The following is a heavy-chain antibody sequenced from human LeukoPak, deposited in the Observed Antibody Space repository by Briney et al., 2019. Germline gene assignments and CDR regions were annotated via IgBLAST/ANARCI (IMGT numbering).Heavy chain of an antibody. D-gene: IGHD3-22*01. Sequence: KRGESLKISCQASGYYFATYWIGWVRQVPGKGLEWMAIIYPGDSNTKYNPSFQGQVTISADKSINTAYLHWSSLRASDTAMYYCARLPKIYYYGSRNYCDSWGQGTLVTVSS. CDR1: GYYFATYW. J-gene: IGHJ4*02. V-gene: IGHV5-51*01. CDR3: ARLPKIYYYGSRNYCDS. CDR2: IYPGDSNT.